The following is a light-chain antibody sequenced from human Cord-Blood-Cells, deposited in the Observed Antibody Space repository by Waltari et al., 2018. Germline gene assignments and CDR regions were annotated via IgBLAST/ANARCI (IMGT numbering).Light chain of an antibody. V-gene: IGKV3-20*01. CDR1: QSVSSSY. CDR2: GAS. Sequence: EIVLTQSPGTLSLSPGERATLSCRASQSVSSSYLAWYQQKPGQAPRILIYGASSSATCIPDRFSGSGSGTDFTLTISRLEPEDFAVYYCQQYGSSPPITFGQGTRLEIK. J-gene: IGKJ5*01. CDR3: QQYGSSPPIT.